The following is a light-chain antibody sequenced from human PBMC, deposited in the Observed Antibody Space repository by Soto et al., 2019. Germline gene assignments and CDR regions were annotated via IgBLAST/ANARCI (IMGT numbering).Light chain of an antibody. CDR3: AAWDDGRNDLYV. J-gene: IGLJ1*01. V-gene: IGLV1-44*01. CDR1: SSNVGKNI. Sequence: QSVLTQPPSASVTPGQTVTISCSGSSSNVGKNIVNWYQQVPGTAPKLLIYSTDQRPSGVPDRFSGSKSGTSASLAISGLQSEDEADYYCAAWDDGRNDLYVIGSGTKVTVL. CDR2: STD.